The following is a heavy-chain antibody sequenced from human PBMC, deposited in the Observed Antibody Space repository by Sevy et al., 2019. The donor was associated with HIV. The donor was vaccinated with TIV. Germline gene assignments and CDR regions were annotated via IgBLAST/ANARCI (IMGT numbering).Heavy chain of an antibody. Sequence: ASVKVSCKASGYTFTSYGISWVRQAPGQGLEWMGWISAYNGNTNYAQKLQGRVTMTTDTSTSTAYMELRRLRSDDTAVYYCAREGEEYYYDSSGYYSTYYYYGMDVWGQGTTVTVSS. CDR3: AREGEEYYYDSSGYYSTYYYYGMDV. D-gene: IGHD3-22*01. CDR1: GYTFTSYG. CDR2: ISAYNGNT. J-gene: IGHJ6*02. V-gene: IGHV1-18*01.